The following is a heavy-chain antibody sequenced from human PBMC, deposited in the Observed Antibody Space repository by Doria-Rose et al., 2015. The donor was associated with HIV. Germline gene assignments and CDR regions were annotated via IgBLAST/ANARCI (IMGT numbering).Heavy chain of an antibody. CDR1: GVSLSSPGMG. Sequence: ESGPELVKPTETLTLTCTVSGVSLSSPGMGVSWIRQTPGKALEWLANIFSDDERSYKTSLKSRLTISRDTSRSQVVLTMTDMDPVDTATYYCARIKSSRWYHKYYFDFWGQVTLVIVSA. D-gene: IGHD6-13*01. CDR2: IFSDDER. CDR3: ARIKSSRWYHKYYFDF. J-gene: IGHJ4*02. V-gene: IGHV2-26*01.